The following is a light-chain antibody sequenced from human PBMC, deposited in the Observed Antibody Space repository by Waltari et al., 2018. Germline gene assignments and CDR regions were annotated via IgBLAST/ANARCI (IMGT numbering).Light chain of an antibody. V-gene: IGKV1-39*01. J-gene: IGKJ3*01. CDR2: EAS. Sequence: TGRASQSISSSLNWYQQKPGKSPKLLIYEASSLQSGVPSRFSGSGSGTDFTLTISSLQPEDFATYYCQQSSSTPFTFGPGTKVDIK. CDR1: QSISSS. CDR3: QQSSSTPFT.